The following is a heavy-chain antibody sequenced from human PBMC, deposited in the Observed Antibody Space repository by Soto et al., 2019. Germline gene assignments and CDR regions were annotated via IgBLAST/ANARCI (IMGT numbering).Heavy chain of an antibody. CDR2: IKQDGSEK. V-gene: IGHV3-7*03. Sequence: GGSLRLSCAASGFIFSSYWMTWVRQAPGKGLEWVANIKQDGSEKYYVDSVKGRFTISRDNAKNSLYLQMNSLRAEDTAVYYCATGNVYNILDFWGQGTLVTVS. CDR3: ATGNVYNILDF. CDR1: GFIFSSYW. J-gene: IGHJ4*02. D-gene: IGHD1-1*01.